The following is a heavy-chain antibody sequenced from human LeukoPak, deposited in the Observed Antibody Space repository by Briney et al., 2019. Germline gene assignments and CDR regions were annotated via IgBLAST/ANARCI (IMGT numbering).Heavy chain of an antibody. CDR2: IYYSGST. V-gene: IGHV4-31*03. D-gene: IGHD2-15*01. CDR1: GGSISSGGYY. Sequence: SQTLSVTCTVSGGSISSGGYYWSWIRQPPGKGLEGIGYIYYSGSTYYNPSLKSRLTISVDTSKNQFSLKLSSVTAADTAVYYCARGGYCSGGSCYLTWFDPWGQGTLVTVSS. CDR3: ARGGYCSGGSCYLTWFDP. J-gene: IGHJ5*02.